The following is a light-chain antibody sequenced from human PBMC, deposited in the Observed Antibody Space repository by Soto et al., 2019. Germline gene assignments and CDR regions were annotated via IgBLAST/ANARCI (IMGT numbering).Light chain of an antibody. J-gene: IGLJ2*01. CDR2: DVS. CDR1: SSDVGGYNY. V-gene: IGLV2-14*01. Sequence: QSALTQPASVSGSPGQSITISCTGTSSDVGGYNYVSWYQQHPGKAPKLMIYDVSNRPSGVSNRFSGSKSGNTASLTISGLQGEDEGDYYCSSYTSRSPLVFGGGTKLTVL. CDR3: SSYTSRSPLV.